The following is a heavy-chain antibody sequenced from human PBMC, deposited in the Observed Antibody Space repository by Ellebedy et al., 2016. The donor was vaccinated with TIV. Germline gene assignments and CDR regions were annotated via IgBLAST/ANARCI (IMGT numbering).Heavy chain of an antibody. CDR3: TREDKDGYNYFDDAFDV. CDR1: GFSFRNYW. J-gene: IGHJ3*01. V-gene: IGHV3-74*01. Sequence: LSLTXXASGFSFRNYWMHWVRQPPGKGLVWVARISPDGNNTIYADSVKGRFTISRDNAKSTLCLHLSGLRAEDTAVYFCTREDKDGYNYFDDAFDVWGRGTMVTVSS. D-gene: IGHD5-24*01. CDR2: ISPDGNNT.